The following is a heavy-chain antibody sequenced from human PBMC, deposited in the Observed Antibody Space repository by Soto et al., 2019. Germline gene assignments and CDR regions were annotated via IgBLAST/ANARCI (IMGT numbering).Heavy chain of an antibody. CDR3: ARMAGGGWPRFFDY. CDR1: GFNFIDHD. V-gene: IGHV3-23*01. D-gene: IGHD5-12*01. Sequence: EVKLLESGGALVQPGGSLRLSCEASGFNFIDHDMSWVRQAPGKGLEWVSSITVGGAQKDYGQSVKGRFTISRNNSNDTLFLEKVSRRVGDTANYSCARMAGGGWPRFFDYWGQGTVVTVSS. CDR2: ITVGGAQK. J-gene: IGHJ4*02.